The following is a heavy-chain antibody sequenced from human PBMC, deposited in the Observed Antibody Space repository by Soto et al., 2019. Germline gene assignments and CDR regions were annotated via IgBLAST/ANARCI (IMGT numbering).Heavy chain of an antibody. CDR3: ARDTETLGPRANDALDI. CDR2: INAGSGNT. Sequence: QAQLVQSGAEMKKPGASVKVSCKAAGYTFSAYTMNWVRQAPGQSLEWMGCINAGSGNTKYSQNFQARVSITRDTSASTVYMELTGLKSEDTAVYYCARDTETLGPRANDALDIWGQGTMVTVSS. CDR1: GYTFSAYT. J-gene: IGHJ3*02. V-gene: IGHV1-3*01. D-gene: IGHD3-3*02.